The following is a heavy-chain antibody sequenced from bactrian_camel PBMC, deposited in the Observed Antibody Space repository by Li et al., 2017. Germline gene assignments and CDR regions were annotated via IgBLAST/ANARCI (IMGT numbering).Heavy chain of an antibody. CDR3: AADDYGRGLPHKREFNY. Sequence: HVQLVESGGGSVQAGGSLRLSCAASGYTYNRNCMAWFRQAPGKEREGVASISTRNGFTDYTDSVKGRFTISKDNAKITLYLLMNNLKPEDAAMYYCAADDYGRGLPHKREFNYWGQGTQVTVS. CDR2: ISTRNGFT. D-gene: IGHD4*01. V-gene: IGHV3S1*01. CDR1: GYTYNRNC. J-gene: IGHJ4*01.